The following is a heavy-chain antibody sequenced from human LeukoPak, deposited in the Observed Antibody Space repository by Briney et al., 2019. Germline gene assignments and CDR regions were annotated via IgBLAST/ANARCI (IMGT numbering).Heavy chain of an antibody. D-gene: IGHD1-7*01. CDR2: IYYSGNT. Sequence: SETLSLTCTVSGGSISSYYWSWIRQPPGKGLEWIGYIYYSGNTNYNPSLKTRVTISVDTSKNQFSLKLSSVTAADMAVYYCARDNWNYGSSMDVWGQGTTVTVSS. V-gene: IGHV4-59*01. J-gene: IGHJ6*02. CDR1: GGSISSYY. CDR3: ARDNWNYGSSMDV.